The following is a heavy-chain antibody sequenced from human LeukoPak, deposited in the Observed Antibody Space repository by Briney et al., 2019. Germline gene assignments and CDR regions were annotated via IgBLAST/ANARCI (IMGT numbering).Heavy chain of an antibody. CDR2: ISPDGTVT. J-gene: IGHJ1*01. CDR3: ARDLGFSPDH. CDR1: GFALSDSW. V-gene: IGHV3-74*01. Sequence: GASLILSCVASGFALSDSWMHWVGQAAGHVLVWVSHISPDGTVTNYADFVKGRFIISGDNAKNTVFLQMNSLRAEDTSVYYCARDLGFSPDHWGQGTLVTVSS. D-gene: IGHD1-14*01.